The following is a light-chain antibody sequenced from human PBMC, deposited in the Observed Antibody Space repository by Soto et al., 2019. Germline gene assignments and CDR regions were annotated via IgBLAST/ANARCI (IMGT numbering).Light chain of an antibody. CDR1: QTLSSRH. CDR3: QQYGSLSWT. Sequence: EIVLTQSPGTLSLSPGERVTLSCRASQTLSSRHLAWYQQKLGQAPRLILYGAYNRATGIPDRFSGSGSGTEFTLTISRLEPEDFAVYYCQQYGSLSWTFGQGTKVDIK. V-gene: IGKV3-20*01. CDR2: GAY. J-gene: IGKJ1*01.